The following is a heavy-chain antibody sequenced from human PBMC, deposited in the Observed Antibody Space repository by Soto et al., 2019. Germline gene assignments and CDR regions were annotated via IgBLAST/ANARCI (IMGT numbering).Heavy chain of an antibody. CDR2: IYPGDSDT. CDR1: YW. J-gene: IGHJ4*02. V-gene: IGHV5-51*01. CDR3: ARHGLITSDY. D-gene: IGHD3-16*01. Sequence: YWSWIRQHPGKGLEWMGIIYPGDSDTRYSPSFQGQVTISADKSISTAYLQWNTLKASDTAMYYCARHGLITSDYWGQGTLVTVS.